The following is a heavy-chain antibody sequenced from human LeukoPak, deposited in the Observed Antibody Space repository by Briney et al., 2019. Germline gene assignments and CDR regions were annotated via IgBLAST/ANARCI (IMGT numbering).Heavy chain of an antibody. J-gene: IGHJ4*02. CDR1: GGSFSGYY. CDR2: INHSGST. D-gene: IGHD1-1*01. CDR3: ASIRGNDARIFDY. Sequence: SETLSLTCAVYGGSFSGYYWSWIRQPPGKGLAWIGEINHSGSTNYNPSLKSRVTISVDTSKNQFSLKLSSVTAADTAVYYCASIRGNDARIFDYWGQGTLATVSS. V-gene: IGHV4-34*01.